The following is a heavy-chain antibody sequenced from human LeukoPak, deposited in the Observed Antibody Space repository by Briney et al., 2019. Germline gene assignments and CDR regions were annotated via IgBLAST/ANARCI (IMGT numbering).Heavy chain of an antibody. J-gene: IGHJ4*02. CDR2: IYYSGST. Sequence: SETLSLTCTVSGGSISSYYWSWIRQPPGKGLEWIGYIYYSGSTNYNPSLKSRVTISVDTSKNQFSLKLSSVTAADTAVYYCARGRYSSSWYEYWGQGTLVTVSS. V-gene: IGHV4-59*01. CDR3: ARGRYSSSWYEY. D-gene: IGHD6-13*01. CDR1: GGSISSYY.